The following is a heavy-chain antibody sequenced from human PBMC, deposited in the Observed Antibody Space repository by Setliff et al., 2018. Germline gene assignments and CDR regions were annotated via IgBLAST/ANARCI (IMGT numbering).Heavy chain of an antibody. Sequence: PSETLSLTCTVSGGSISSYYWSWIRQPAGKGLEWIGRIYTSGSTNYNPSLKSRVTMSVDTSKNRFSLKLSSVTAADTAVYYCAREKGNREAPELRGLYYYYMDVWGKGTTVTGLL. J-gene: IGHJ6*03. V-gene: IGHV4-4*07. CDR2: IYTSGST. D-gene: IGHD3-10*01. CDR1: GGSISSYY. CDR3: AREKGNREAPELRGLYYYYMDV.